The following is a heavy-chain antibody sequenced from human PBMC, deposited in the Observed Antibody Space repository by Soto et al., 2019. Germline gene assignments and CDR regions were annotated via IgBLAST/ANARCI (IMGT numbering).Heavy chain of an antibody. CDR3: AKGRGGSGSLTPRVDF. J-gene: IGHJ4*02. Sequence: EVQLLESGGGLVQPGGSLRLSCAASGFTFNTYAMTWVRQAPGKGLEWVSAISGGGDSTYYADSVKGRFTVSRDGSKNTLYLEMSSLRAEDTALYYCAKGRGGSGSLTPRVDFWGQGTLVTVSS. CDR1: GFTFNTYA. D-gene: IGHD3-10*01. V-gene: IGHV3-23*01. CDR2: ISGGGDST.